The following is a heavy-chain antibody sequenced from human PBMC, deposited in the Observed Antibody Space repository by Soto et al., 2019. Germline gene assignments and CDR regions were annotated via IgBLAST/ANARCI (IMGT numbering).Heavy chain of an antibody. J-gene: IGHJ4*02. CDR1: GYTFTGYY. Sequence: QVQLVQSGAEVKKPGASVKVSCKASGYTFTGYYMHWVRQAPGQGLEWMGWINPNSGGTNYAQKFQGWVTMTRDTSISTAYMELSRLRSDDTAVYYCARGREYSSSYGYYGYWGQGTLVTVSS. D-gene: IGHD6-6*01. CDR3: ARGREYSSSYGYYGY. CDR2: INPNSGGT. V-gene: IGHV1-2*04.